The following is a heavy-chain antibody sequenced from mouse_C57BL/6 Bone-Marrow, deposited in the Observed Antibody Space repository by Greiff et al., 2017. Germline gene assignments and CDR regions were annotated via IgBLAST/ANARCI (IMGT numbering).Heavy chain of an antibody. D-gene: IGHD2-4*01. CDR1: GYTFTDYE. CDR2: IDPETGGT. CDR3: TRCYDYGGSWFAY. Sequence: VQLQESGAELVRPGASVTLSCKASGYTFTDYEMHWVKQTPVHGLEWIGAIDPETGGTAYNQKFKGKAILTADKSSSTAYMELRSLTSEDSAVXYCTRCYDYGGSWFAYWGQGTLVTVSA. V-gene: IGHV1-15*01. J-gene: IGHJ3*01.